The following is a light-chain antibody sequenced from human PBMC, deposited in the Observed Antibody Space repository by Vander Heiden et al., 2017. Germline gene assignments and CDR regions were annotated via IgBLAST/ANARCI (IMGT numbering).Light chain of an antibody. CDR2: AAS. J-gene: IGKJ3*01. Sequence: EMQLSQSPSFLSAAVGDRVTITCLASQGISSYLVWYQQKPRKAPKLLIYAASTLQREVPSRFSGGGSGTELTLTISSLQPEDFATYYYRQLISYPLFTFGPGTKVDIK. CDR1: QGISSY. V-gene: IGKV1-9*01. CDR3: RQLISYPLFT.